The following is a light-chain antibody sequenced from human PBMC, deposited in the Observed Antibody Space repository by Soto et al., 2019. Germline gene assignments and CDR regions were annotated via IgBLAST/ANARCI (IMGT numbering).Light chain of an antibody. CDR2: DAS. J-gene: IGKJ4*01. Sequence: EVVLTQSPATLSLSPGERATLSCRASQSIRNYLDWYQQKPGQAPRLLLYDASNRATGIPARFSGSGYGTDFILHMRSLEPEAAGVYYCQQRNYWVTFGGGTKVEIK. CDR3: QQRNYWVT. V-gene: IGKV3-11*01. CDR1: QSIRNY.